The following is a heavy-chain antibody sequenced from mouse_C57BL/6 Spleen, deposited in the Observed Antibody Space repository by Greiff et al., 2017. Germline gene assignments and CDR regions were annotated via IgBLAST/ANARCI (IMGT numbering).Heavy chain of an antibody. V-gene: IGHV1-39*01. CDR3: AYDYGSSNGGYDV. Sequence: EVQGVESGPELVKPGASVKISCKASGYSFTDYNMHWVKQSNGKSLEWIGVINPNYGNTSYNQKFKGKATLTVDQSSSTAYMQLNRLTSEDSAVYYCAYDYGSSNGGYDVWGTGTTVTVSA. J-gene: IGHJ1*03. D-gene: IGHD1-1*01. CDR2: INPNYGNT. CDR1: GYSFTDYN.